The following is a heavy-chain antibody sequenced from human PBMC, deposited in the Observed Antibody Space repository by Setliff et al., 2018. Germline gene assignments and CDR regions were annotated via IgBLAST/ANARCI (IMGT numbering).Heavy chain of an antibody. D-gene: IGHD6-19*01. CDR3: AGDPPNSGWSFDY. Sequence: HPGGSLRLSCVVSGITISNNFWSWVRQAPGKGLEWVSIIFNDGSTYYADSVKGRFTISRDNSKNMVYLQMDNLRVDDTAVYYCAGDPPNSGWSFDYWGQGALVTVSS. J-gene: IGHJ4*02. CDR1: GITISNNF. V-gene: IGHV3-53*01. CDR2: IFNDGST.